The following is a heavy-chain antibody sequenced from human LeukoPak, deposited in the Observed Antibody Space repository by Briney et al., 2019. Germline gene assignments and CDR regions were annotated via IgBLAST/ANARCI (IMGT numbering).Heavy chain of an antibody. CDR2: IYYSGST. Sequence: PSEILSLTCTVSGGSISSSSYYWGWIRQPPGKGLEWIGSIYYSGSTYYNPSLKSRVTISVDTSKNQFSLKLSSVTAADTAVYYCARQRITGTTCWFDPWGQGTLVTVSS. D-gene: IGHD1-7*01. CDR1: GGSISSSSYY. V-gene: IGHV4-39*01. J-gene: IGHJ5*02. CDR3: ARQRITGTTCWFDP.